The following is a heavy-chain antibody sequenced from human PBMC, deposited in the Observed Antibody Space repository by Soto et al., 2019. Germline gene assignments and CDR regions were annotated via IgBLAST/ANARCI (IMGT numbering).Heavy chain of an antibody. D-gene: IGHD5-12*01. V-gene: IGHV4-4*02. CDR1: GGSITNNHW. CDR3: TKNSAYALDY. J-gene: IGHJ4*02. CDR2: MHHIGST. Sequence: PSETQSLTCYVSGGSITNNHWWSWVRQPPGEGLEWIGEMHHIGSTNYNPSLKSRVTMSVDTSKNQFFLKLNSVTAADTAVYYCTKNSAYALDYWGQGTLVTVSS.